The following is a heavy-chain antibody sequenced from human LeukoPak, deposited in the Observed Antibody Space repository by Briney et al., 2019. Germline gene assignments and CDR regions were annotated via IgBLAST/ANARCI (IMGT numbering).Heavy chain of an antibody. J-gene: IGHJ6*03. CDR2: INPSGGST. CDR1: GYTFTSYY. D-gene: IGHD6-13*01. Sequence: GASVKVSCKASGYTFTSYYMHWVRQAPGQGLEWMGIINPSGGSTSYAQKFQGRVTMTRDTSISTAYMELSRLRSDDTAVYYCAREEQQLVRDYYYYYMDVWGKGTTVTISS. V-gene: IGHV1-46*01. CDR3: AREEQQLVRDYYYYYMDV.